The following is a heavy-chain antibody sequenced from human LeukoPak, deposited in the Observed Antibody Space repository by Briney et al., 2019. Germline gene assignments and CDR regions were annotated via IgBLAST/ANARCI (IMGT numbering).Heavy chain of an antibody. V-gene: IGHV3-48*01. D-gene: IGHD3-9*01. CDR3: ASYYDILTGYYDYYYYMDV. Sequence: SGGSLRLSCAASGFTFSSYSMNWVRQAPGKGLEWVSYISSSSSTIYYADSVKGRFTISRDNAKNSLYLQMNSLRAEDTAVYYCASYYDILTGYYDYYYYMDVWGKGTTVTVSS. CDR2: ISSSSSTI. CDR1: GFTFSSYS. J-gene: IGHJ6*03.